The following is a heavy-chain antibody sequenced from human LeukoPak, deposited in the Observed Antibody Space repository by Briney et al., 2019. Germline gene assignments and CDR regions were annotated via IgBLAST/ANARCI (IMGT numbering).Heavy chain of an antibody. CDR1: GFTVSGNY. J-gene: IGHJ6*02. CDR3: ARDPPLDYGDYYYYYGMDV. CDR2: IYSGGST. V-gene: IGHV3-66*02. Sequence: GGSLRLSCAASGFTVSGNYMSWVRQAPGKGLEWVSVIYSGGSTYYADSVKGRFTISRDNSKNTLYLQMNSLRAEDTAVYYCARDPPLDYGDYYYYYGMDVWGQGTTVTVSS. D-gene: IGHD4-17*01.